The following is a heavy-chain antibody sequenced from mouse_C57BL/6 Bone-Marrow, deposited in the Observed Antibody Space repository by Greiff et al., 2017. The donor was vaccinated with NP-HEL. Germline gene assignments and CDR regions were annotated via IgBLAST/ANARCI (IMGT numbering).Heavy chain of an antibody. J-gene: IGHJ4*01. D-gene: IGHD1-1*01. Sequence: QVQLKESGPGLVQPSPSLSITCTVSGFSLTSYGVHWVRQSPGKGLEWLGVIWPGGGTDYNADFIYRLSISKDNSMSEVFFKMNRLQAHDTAIYDDAGEGNYGRFYYAMDYWGQGTSVTVSS. CDR1: GFSLTSYG. V-gene: IGHV2-2*01. CDR3: AGEGNYGRFYYAMDY. CDR2: IWPGGGT.